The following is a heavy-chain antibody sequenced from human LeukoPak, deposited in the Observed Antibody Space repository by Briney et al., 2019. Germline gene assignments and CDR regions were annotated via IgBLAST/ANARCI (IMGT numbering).Heavy chain of an antibody. CDR1: GFTFSSYG. D-gene: IGHD7-27*01. V-gene: IGHV3-33*01. J-gene: IGHJ4*02. Sequence: GRSLRLSYAASGFTFSSYGMHWVRQAPGKGLEWVAVIWYDGSNKYYADSVKGRFTISRDNSKNTLYLQMNSLRAEDTAVYYCARDSANWSYFDYWGQGTLVTVSS. CDR2: IWYDGSNK. CDR3: ARDSANWSYFDY.